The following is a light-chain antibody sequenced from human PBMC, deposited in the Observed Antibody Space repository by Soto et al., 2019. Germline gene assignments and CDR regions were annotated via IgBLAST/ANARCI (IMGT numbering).Light chain of an antibody. Sequence: DIPMTQSPSTLSASVGDRVTITSRASQSISTWLAWYQQKPGKAPKLLIYTASNLERGVPSRFSGSGSGIEFTLTISSLQPDDFATYYCQQRNSYPRTFGQGTKVEIK. CDR2: TAS. J-gene: IGKJ1*01. CDR1: QSISTW. V-gene: IGKV1-5*03. CDR3: QQRNSYPRT.